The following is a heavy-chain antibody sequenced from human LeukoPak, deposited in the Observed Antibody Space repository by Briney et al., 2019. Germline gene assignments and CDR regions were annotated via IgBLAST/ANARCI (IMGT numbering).Heavy chain of an antibody. V-gene: IGHV4-59*08. CDR1: GGSISSYY. J-gene: IGHJ3*02. CDR2: ISSSGST. Sequence: SETLSLTCTVPGGSISSYYWSWIRQPPGKGLECIGYISSSGSTKHNPSLKSRVTISADTSKNQLSLKLSSVTAADTAVYFCARLGQPNAFDIWGQGTMVTVSS. CDR3: ARLGQPNAFDI. D-gene: IGHD3-16*01.